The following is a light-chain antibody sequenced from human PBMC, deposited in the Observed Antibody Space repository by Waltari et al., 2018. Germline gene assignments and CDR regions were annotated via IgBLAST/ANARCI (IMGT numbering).Light chain of an antibody. CDR2: DIN. Sequence: QSALTHPRPVSGSPGQSVTISCTGTSSDVGAHNFVSWYQHHPDKAPKLIIYDINKRPSGVPDRFSGSKSGNTASLTISGLQAEDEADYYCCSCVGRNIYWVFGGGTKLTVL. V-gene: IGLV2-11*01. CDR1: SSDVGAHNF. CDR3: CSCVGRNIYWV. J-gene: IGLJ3*02.